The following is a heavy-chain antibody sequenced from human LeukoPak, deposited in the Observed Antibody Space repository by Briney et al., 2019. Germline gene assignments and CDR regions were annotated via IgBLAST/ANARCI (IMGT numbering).Heavy chain of an antibody. D-gene: IGHD5-18*01. J-gene: IGHJ5*02. CDR2: INPSGGST. CDR1: GYTFTSYY. Sequence: EASVKVSCKASGYTFTSYYIHWVRQAPGQGLEWMGIINPSGGSTSYAQKFQGRVTMTRDTSTSTVYMELSSLRSEDTAVYYCARAIGGYSYSSNWFDPWGQGTLVTVSS. CDR3: ARAIGGYSYSSNWFDP. V-gene: IGHV1-46*01.